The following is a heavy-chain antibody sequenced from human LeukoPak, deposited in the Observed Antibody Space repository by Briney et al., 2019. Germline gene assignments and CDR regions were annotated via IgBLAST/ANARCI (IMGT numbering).Heavy chain of an antibody. Sequence: SVKVSCKASGGTFGLHAITWVRHVPGQGLEWMGRIIPNFGTTKYAQKFQGGVTSSTDESTSTAYMELNSLRSEDTAVYYCARDRAARGYCTNGVCQEGALDIWGQGTMVTVSS. D-gene: IGHD2-8*01. J-gene: IGHJ3*02. CDR1: GGTFGLHA. V-gene: IGHV1-69*05. CDR2: IIPNFGTT. CDR3: ARDRAARGYCTNGVCQEGALDI.